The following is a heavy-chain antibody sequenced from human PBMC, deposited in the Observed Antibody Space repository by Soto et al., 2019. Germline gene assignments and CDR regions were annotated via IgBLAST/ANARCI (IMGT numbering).Heavy chain of an antibody. J-gene: IGHJ4*02. CDR2: IYYSGST. V-gene: IGHV4-31*03. CDR1: GGSISGGSISSGGYY. D-gene: IGHD3-22*01. CDR3: ARGLSSGYYEFDY. Sequence: QVQLQESGPGLVKPSQTLSLTCTVSGGSISGGSISSGGYYWRWIRQHPGKGLEWIGYIYYSGSTDYNPSLKSRVTISVDTSKNQFSLKLSSVTTADTAVYYWARGLSSGYYEFDYWGQGTLVTVSS.